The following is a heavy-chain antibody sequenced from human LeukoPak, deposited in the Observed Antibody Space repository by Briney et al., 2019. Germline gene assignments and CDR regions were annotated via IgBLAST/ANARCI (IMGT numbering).Heavy chain of an antibody. V-gene: IGHV3-7*01. CDR3: AKDGDGYHN. D-gene: IGHD3-9*01. CDR2: IKEDGSAQ. Sequence: QTGGSLRLSCVASGFTFSRDWMSWVRQAPGKGLEWVANIKEDGSAQYYADSVKGRFTISRDNTKNSLYLQMNSLTAEDTAMYYCAKDGDGYHNWGQGALVTVSS. CDR1: GFTFSRDW. J-gene: IGHJ4*02.